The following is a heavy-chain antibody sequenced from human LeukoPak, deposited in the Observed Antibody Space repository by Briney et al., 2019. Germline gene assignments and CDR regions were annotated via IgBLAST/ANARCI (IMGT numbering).Heavy chain of an antibody. Sequence: PSETLSLTCTVSGGSIINDTNFWSWIRQPAGKGLEWIGRIYTSGSTNYNPSLKSRVTMSVDTSKNQFSLKLSSVTAADTAVYYCASPSNDYWGQGTLVTVSS. V-gene: IGHV4-61*02. CDR1: GGSIINDTNF. J-gene: IGHJ4*02. D-gene: IGHD2/OR15-2a*01. CDR2: IYTSGST. CDR3: ASPSNDY.